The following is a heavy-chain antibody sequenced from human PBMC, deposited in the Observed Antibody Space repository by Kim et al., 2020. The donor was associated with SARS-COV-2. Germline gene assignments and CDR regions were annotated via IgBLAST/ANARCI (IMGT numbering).Heavy chain of an antibody. D-gene: IGHD6-13*01. J-gene: IGHJ2*01. V-gene: IGHV4-59*13. CDR3: AREGIAAAVGDWYFDH. Sequence: SETLSLTCTVSGGSISSYYWSWIRQPPGKGLEWIGYIYYSGSTNYNPSLKRQVTISVDTSKNQFSLKLSSVTAAVTAGYYCAREGIAAAVGDWYFDHWGRGTLVTGSS. CDR1: GGSISSYY. CDR2: IYYSGST.